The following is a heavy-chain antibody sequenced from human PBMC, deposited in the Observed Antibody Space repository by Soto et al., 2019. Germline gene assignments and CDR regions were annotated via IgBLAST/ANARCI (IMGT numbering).Heavy chain of an antibody. V-gene: IGHV3-48*03. CDR3: ARGGSSGWYYYGMDV. CDR1: GFTFSSHE. CDR2: ISSSGSTI. D-gene: IGHD6-19*01. Sequence: GGSLRLSCAASGFTFSSHEMNWVRQAPGKGLEWVSYISSSGSTIYYADSVEGRFTISRDNAKNSLYLQMNSLRAEDTAVYYCARGGSSGWYYYGMDVWGQGTTVTVSS. J-gene: IGHJ6*02.